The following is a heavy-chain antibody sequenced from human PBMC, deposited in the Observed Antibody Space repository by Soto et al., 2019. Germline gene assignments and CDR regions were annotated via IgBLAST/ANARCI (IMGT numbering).Heavy chain of an antibody. CDR1: GGSISSGDYY. J-gene: IGHJ4*02. V-gene: IGHV4-30-4*01. Sequence: QVQLQESGPGLVKPSQTLSLTCTVSGGSISSGDYYWSWIRQPPGKGLEWIGDIYYSGSTYYNPSLKSRVTISVDTSKNQFSLQLSSVTAADTAVYYCARFRYYVSGSYYLKYYFDDWCQGTLVTVSS. CDR2: IYYSGST. CDR3: ARFRYYVSGSYYLKYYFDD. D-gene: IGHD3-10*01.